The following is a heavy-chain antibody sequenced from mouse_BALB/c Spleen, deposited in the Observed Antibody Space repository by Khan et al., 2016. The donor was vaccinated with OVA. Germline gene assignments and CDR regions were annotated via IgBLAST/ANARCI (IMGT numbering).Heavy chain of an antibody. Sequence: QVQLQQSGAEVVKPGASVKLSCKTTGYTFTSYWIQWIEQRPGQGLGWIGQIFPGTGTTYYNENFKGKATLTVDTSSSTAYMQLSSLTSEDSAVXCCARGYFGNYEFVYWGQGTLVTVSP. D-gene: IGHD2-1*01. V-gene: IGHV1S132*01. J-gene: IGHJ3*01. CDR3: ARGYFGNYEFVY. CDR2: IFPGTGTT. CDR1: GYTFTSYW.